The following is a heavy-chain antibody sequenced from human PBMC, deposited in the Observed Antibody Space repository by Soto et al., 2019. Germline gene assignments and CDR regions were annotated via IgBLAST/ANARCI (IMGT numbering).Heavy chain of an antibody. CDR3: ARVSRLSRRGYFEY. V-gene: IGHV4-39*07. CDR2: IYYSGST. CDR1: GGSISSSSYY. D-gene: IGHD1-1*01. J-gene: IGHJ4*02. Sequence: PSETLSLTCTVSGGSISSSSYYWGWIRQPPGKGLEWIGSIYYSGSTNYNPSLKSRVTISVDTSKNQFSLKLSSVTAADTAVYYCARVSRLSRRGYFEYWGQGTLVTVSS.